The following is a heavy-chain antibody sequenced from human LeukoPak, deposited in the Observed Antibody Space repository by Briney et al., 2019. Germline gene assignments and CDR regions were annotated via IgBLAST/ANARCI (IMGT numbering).Heavy chain of an antibody. J-gene: IGHJ6*03. CDR1: GFGFSDYG. D-gene: IGHD3-3*01. V-gene: IGHV3-30*02. CDR2: IRYDGSNK. Sequence: PGGSLRLSCAASGFGFSDYGMHWVRQAPGKGLEWVAFIRYDGSNKYYADSVKGRFTISRDNSKNTVFLQMNSLRAEDTAVYYCAKRAVLQFLKWSNYYYYMDAWGKGTTVTVSS. CDR3: AKRAVLQFLKWSNYYYYMDA.